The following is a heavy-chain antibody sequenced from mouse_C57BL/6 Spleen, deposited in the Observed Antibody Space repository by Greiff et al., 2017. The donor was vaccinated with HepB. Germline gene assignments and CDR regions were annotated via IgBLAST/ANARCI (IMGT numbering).Heavy chain of an antibody. CDR2: INPSSGYT. Sequence: QVQLKQSGAELARPGASVQMSCKASGYPFTSYTMHWVKQRPGQGLEWIGYINPSSGYTKYNQKFKDKATLTADKSSSTAYMQLSSLTSEDSAVYYCAREIATRYFDVWGTGTTVTVSS. V-gene: IGHV1-4*01. CDR1: GYPFTSYT. D-gene: IGHD2-12*01. CDR3: AREIATRYFDV. J-gene: IGHJ1*03.